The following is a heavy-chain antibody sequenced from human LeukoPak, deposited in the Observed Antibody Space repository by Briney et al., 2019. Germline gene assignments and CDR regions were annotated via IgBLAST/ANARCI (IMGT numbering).Heavy chain of an antibody. D-gene: IGHD1-26*01. Sequence: GESLRLSCAASGFTFSSYAMSWIRHPQGKGLEWVSYISSSSSYTNYADSVKGRFTISRDNAKNSLYLQMNSLRAEDTAVYYCARVGELRYYFDYWGQGTLVTVS. J-gene: IGHJ4*02. CDR2: ISSSSSYT. CDR3: ARVGELRYYFDY. V-gene: IGHV3-11*05. CDR1: GFTFSSYA.